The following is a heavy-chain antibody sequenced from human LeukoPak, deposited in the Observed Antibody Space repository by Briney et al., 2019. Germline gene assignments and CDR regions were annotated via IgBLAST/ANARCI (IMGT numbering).Heavy chain of an antibody. J-gene: IGHJ4*02. D-gene: IGHD3-22*01. Sequence: GGSLRLSCAASGFTFSSYWMHWVRQAPGKGLEWVSAISGSGGSTYYADSVKGRFTISRDNSKNTLYLQMNSLRAEDTAVYYCAKVYTKSSSGRQYYFDYWGQGTLVTVSS. CDR1: GFTFSSYW. CDR3: AKVYTKSSSGRQYYFDY. CDR2: ISGSGGST. V-gene: IGHV3-23*01.